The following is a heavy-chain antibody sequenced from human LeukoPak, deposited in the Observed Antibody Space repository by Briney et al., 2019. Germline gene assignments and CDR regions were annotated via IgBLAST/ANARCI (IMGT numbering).Heavy chain of an antibody. Sequence: GGSLRLSCAASGLIVSGKYMSWVRQAPGKGLEWVSVIRSGGSTSYADSVKGRFTISRDNSKNTLYLQMNSLRAEDTAVYYCAREGSFDSSGYNDALDIWGQGTMVTVSA. V-gene: IGHV3-53*01. D-gene: IGHD3-22*01. J-gene: IGHJ3*02. CDR3: AREGSFDSSGYNDALDI. CDR2: IRSGGST. CDR1: GLIVSGKY.